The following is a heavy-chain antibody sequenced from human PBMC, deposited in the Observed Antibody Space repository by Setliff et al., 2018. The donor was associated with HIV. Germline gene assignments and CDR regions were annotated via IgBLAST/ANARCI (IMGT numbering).Heavy chain of an antibody. CDR1: GGSVSSSDYY. D-gene: IGHD3-3*01. Sequence: SETLSLTCTVSGGSVSSSDYYWGWIRQPPGKGLEWIGSIYYSGNTYYNPSLKSRVTISVDTSKNQFSLKLSSVTAADTAVYYCARANFWSGYYGYWGQGTLVTVSS. CDR2: IYYSGNT. CDR3: ARANFWSGYYGY. J-gene: IGHJ4*02. V-gene: IGHV4-39*07.